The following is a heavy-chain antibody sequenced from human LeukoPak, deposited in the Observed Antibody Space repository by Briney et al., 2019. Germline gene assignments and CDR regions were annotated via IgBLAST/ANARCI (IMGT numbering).Heavy chain of an antibody. CDR3: ARDSTGSYLDY. CDR1: GYTFTNYY. V-gene: IGHV1-46*01. Sequence: ASVKVSCKASGYTFTNYYIHWVRQAPGQGLEWMGIINPAGGSTGYAQKFQGRVTMTRDTSITTAYMELGRLRSDDTAVFYCARDSTGSYLDYWGQGTLVTVSS. D-gene: IGHD1-26*01. CDR2: INPAGGST. J-gene: IGHJ4*02.